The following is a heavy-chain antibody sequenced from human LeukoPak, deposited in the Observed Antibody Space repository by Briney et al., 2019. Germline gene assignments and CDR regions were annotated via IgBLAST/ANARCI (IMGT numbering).Heavy chain of an antibody. CDR1: GYTFTSYG. D-gene: IGHD2-2*01. J-gene: IGHJ6*02. CDR2: IIPILGIA. V-gene: IGHV1-69*04. Sequence: ASVKVSCKASGYTFTSYGISWVRQAPGQGLEWMGRIIPILGIANYAQKFQGRVTITADKSTSTAYMELSSLRSEDTAVYYCARDGVVRPPDCSSTSCPYNYYYYGMDVWGQGTTVTVSS. CDR3: ARDGVVRPPDCSSTSCPYNYYYYGMDV.